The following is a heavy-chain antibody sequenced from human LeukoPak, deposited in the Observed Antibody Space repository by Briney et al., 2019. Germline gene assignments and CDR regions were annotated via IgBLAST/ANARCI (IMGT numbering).Heavy chain of an antibody. CDR3: AKSHGDGYGEEDAFDI. CDR1: GFTFSSYG. J-gene: IGHJ3*02. D-gene: IGHD4/OR15-4a*01. V-gene: IGHV3-30*18. CDR2: ISYDGSNK. Sequence: GGSLRLSCAASGFTFSSYGMHWVRQAPGKGLEWVAVISYDGSNKYYADSVKGRFTISRDNSKNTLYLQMNSLRAEDTAVYYCAKSHGDGYGEEDAFDIWGQGTMVTVSS.